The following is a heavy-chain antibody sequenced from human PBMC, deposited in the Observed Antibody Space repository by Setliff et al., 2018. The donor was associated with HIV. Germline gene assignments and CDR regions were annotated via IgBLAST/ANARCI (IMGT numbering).Heavy chain of an antibody. CDR1: GGSFSGNH. V-gene: IGHV4-34*12. J-gene: IGHJ4*02. Sequence: PSETLSLTCTIYGGSFSGNHWSWIRQSPGNGLEWIGEVLYNGGTRYNPSLENRVSMSVDTSKNQFSLKLLSVTAADTAVYYCARSPEWGAGGIDYWGQGTLVTVSS. CDR2: VLYNGGT. D-gene: IGHD1-26*01. CDR3: ARSPEWGAGGIDY.